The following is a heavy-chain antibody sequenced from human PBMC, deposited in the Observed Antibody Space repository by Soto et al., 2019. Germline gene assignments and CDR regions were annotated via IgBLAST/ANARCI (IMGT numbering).Heavy chain of an antibody. CDR3: EREGGYSGWPGHFDY. CDR2: INPSGGST. J-gene: IGHJ4*02. V-gene: IGHV1-46*01. D-gene: IGHD6-13*01. CDR1: GYTFTSYY. Sequence: ASVKVSCKASGYTFTSYYMHWVRQAPGQGLEWMGIINPSGGSTSYAQKFQGRVTMTRDTSTSTVYMELSSLRSEDTAVFYCEREGGYSGWPGHFDYWGQGTRVTVSS.